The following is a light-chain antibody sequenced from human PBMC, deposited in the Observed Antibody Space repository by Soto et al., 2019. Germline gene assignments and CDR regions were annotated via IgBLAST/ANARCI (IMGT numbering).Light chain of an antibody. CDR3: QQYRT. CDR1: QSVSSTY. J-gene: IGKJ1*01. Sequence: EIVMTQSPVTLSVSPGERVTISCRASQSVSSTYLAWYQQKPGQAPRLLIYGASSRATGIPDRFSGSGSGTDFTLTIRRLEPEDVAVYYCQQYRTCGQGTKVEIK. CDR2: GAS. V-gene: IGKV3-20*01.